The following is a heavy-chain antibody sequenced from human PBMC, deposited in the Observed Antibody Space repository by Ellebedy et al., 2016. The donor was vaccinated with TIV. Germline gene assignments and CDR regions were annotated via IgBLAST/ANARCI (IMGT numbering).Heavy chain of an antibody. J-gene: IGHJ4*02. V-gene: IGHV1-69*13. CDR3: AKSRKGGLYRFDY. D-gene: IGHD2-2*02. CDR1: GGTFSSYA. Sequence: SVKVSXKASGGTFSSYAISWVRQAPGQGLEWMGGIIPIFGTANYAQKFQGRVTITADESTSTAYMELSSLRSEDTAVYYCAKSRKGGLYRFDYWGQGTLVTVSS. CDR2: IIPIFGTA.